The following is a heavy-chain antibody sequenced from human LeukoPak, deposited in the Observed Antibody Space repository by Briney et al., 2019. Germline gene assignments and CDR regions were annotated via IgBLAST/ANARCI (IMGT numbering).Heavy chain of an antibody. CDR3: ARDSLRTAIAMAGGNWFDP. D-gene: IGHD6-19*01. CDR2: INPSGGST. V-gene: IGHV1-46*01. J-gene: IGHJ5*02. CDR1: GYTFTDYH. Sequence: ASVKVSCKASGYTFTDYHMHWVRQAPGQGLEWMGIINPSGGSTTYAEKFQGRVTMTRGTSTSTVYMELSSLRSEDTAVYYCARDSLRTAIAMAGGNWFDPWGQGTLVTVSS.